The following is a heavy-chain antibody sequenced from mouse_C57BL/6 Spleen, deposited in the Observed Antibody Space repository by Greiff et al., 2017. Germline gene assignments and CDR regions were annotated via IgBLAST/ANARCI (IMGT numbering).Heavy chain of an antibody. CDR3: ARRGGTGFDY. CDR2: ISSGSSTI. J-gene: IGHJ2*01. V-gene: IGHV5-17*01. Sequence: EVKLVESGGGLVKPGGSLKLSCAASGFTFSDYGMHWVRQAPEKGLEWVAYISSGSSTIYYADTVKGRFTISRDNAKNTLFLQMTSLRSEETAMYYCARRGGTGFDYWGQGTTLTVSS. CDR1: GFTFSDYG. D-gene: IGHD4-1*01.